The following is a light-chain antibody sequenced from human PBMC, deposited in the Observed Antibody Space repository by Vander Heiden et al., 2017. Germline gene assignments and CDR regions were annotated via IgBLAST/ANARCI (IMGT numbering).Light chain of an antibody. Sequence: VVITQSPLFLPVTLGQPASFSSRSSQSLVHSNGNTYLTWFQQRPGQSPRRLIYEVSIRDSGVPDRFSGSGSGTDFTLKISRVEAEDVAVYYCFQGTHWPATFGQGTKVEMK. CDR1: QSLVHSNGNTY. CDR3: FQGTHWPAT. CDR2: EVS. J-gene: IGKJ1*01. V-gene: IGKV2-30*02.